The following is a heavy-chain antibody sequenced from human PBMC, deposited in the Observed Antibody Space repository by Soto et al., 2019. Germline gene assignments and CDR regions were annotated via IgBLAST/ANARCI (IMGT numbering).Heavy chain of an antibody. V-gene: IGHV3-15*01. Sequence: EVQLVESGGGLVKPGGSLRLSCAASGFTFSNAWMSWFRQAPGKGLGWAGRIKSRADGGTADHAAPVKGRFAISRDDSKNTLYLQMNSLKTEDTAVYYCATLGGNLGAFDYWGQGTLVTVSS. J-gene: IGHJ4*02. CDR1: GFTFSNAW. D-gene: IGHD3-16*01. CDR3: ATLGGNLGAFDY. CDR2: IKSRADGGTA.